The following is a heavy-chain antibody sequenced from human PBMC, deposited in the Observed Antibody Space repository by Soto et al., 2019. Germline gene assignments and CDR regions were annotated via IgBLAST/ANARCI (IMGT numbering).Heavy chain of an antibody. J-gene: IGHJ6*02. CDR2: ISHSGRS. Sequence: PSETLSLTCAVYGGSFSDYNWSWVRQAPGKGLEWIGDISHSGRSYYNPSLKSRVTISVDTSKNQISLSLRAVTAADTALYYCARTVVREEGQLRVYYYYAMDVWGQGTTVTVSS. V-gene: IGHV4-34*01. D-gene: IGHD5-12*01. CDR3: ARTVVREEGQLRVYYYYAMDV. CDR1: GGSFSDYN.